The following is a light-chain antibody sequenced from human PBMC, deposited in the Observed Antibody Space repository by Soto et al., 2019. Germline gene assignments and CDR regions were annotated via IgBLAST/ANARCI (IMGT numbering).Light chain of an antibody. Sequence: QSALTQPPSASGPPGQRVTISCPGRASNNGSNFVSWYQVVPGTAPKLLIYTNSHRPSGVPDRFSGSRSGTSASLDISGLQSDDEADYFCATWDDNVKGPVFGGGTKVTVL. CDR2: TNS. V-gene: IGLV1-44*01. CDR3: ATWDDNVKGPV. J-gene: IGLJ2*01. CDR1: ASNNGSNF.